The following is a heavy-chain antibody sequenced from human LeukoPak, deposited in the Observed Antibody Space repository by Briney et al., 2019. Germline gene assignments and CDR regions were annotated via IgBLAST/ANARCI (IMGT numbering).Heavy chain of an antibody. J-gene: IGHJ4*02. Sequence: SETLSLTCAVYGGSFSGYYWSWIRQPPGKGLEWIGEINHSGSTNYNPSLKSRVTISVDTSKNQFSLKLSSVTAADTAVYYCARLGVATALTFDYWGQGTLVTVSP. CDR2: INHSGST. CDR3: ARLGVATALTFDY. CDR1: GGSFSGYY. V-gene: IGHV4-34*01. D-gene: IGHD5-12*01.